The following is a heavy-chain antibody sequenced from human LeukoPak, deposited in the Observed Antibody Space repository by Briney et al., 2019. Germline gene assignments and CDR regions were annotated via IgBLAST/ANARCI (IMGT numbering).Heavy chain of an antibody. CDR1: GYSFTSHY. CDR3: ARDNSVGDIAWWFDP. V-gene: IGHV1-46*01. J-gene: IGHJ5*02. CDR2: INPSGRST. D-gene: IGHD3-16*02. Sequence: ASVKVSCKASGYSFTSHYMHWVRQAPGQGLEWMGLINPSGRSTLYAQKFQGRVTMTRDMSTTTDYMELSSPRSEDTAVYYCARDNSVGDIAWWFDPWGQGTLVTVSS.